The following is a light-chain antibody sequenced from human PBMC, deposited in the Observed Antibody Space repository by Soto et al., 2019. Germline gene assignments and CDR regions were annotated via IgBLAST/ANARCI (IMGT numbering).Light chain of an antibody. Sequence: EIVLTQSPATLSLSPGERATLSCRASQSVSSYLAWYQQKPGQAPRLLIYDASNRATGIPAMFSGGGSGTDFTRTISSLEPEDLAVYYCQQRSNWPLTFGGGTKVEIK. J-gene: IGKJ4*01. CDR2: DAS. CDR1: QSVSSY. V-gene: IGKV3-11*01. CDR3: QQRSNWPLT.